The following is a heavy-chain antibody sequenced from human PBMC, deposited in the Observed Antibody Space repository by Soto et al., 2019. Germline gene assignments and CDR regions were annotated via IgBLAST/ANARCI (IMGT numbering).Heavy chain of an antibody. CDR1: GITLSTYG. CDR2: ISGSGGTT. Sequence: EVQLLESGGGLVQPGGSLRVSCAASGITLSTYGMTWVRQAPGKGLEWVSVISGSGGTTYYADSVKGRCTISRDDSKNTMYQQVNSLRAEDTAVYYCATGHRYCSGGSCSSGLFYMGVWGKGTTVTVSS. J-gene: IGHJ6*03. CDR3: ATGHRYCSGGSCSSGLFYMGV. V-gene: IGHV3-23*01. D-gene: IGHD2-15*01.